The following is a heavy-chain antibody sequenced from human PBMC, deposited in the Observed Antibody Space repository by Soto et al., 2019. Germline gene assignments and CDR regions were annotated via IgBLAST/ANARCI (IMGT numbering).Heavy chain of an antibody. CDR3: ARGYCSSTSCYTNWFDP. V-gene: IGHV4-31*03. J-gene: IGHJ5*02. CDR1: GGSISSGGYY. CDR2: IYYSGST. D-gene: IGHD2-2*02. Sequence: SETLSLTCTVSGGSISSGGYYWSWIRQHPGKGLEWVGYIYYSGSTYYNPSLKSRVTISVDTSKNQFSLKLSSVTAADTAVYYCARGYCSSTSCYTNWFDPWGQGTLVTVSS.